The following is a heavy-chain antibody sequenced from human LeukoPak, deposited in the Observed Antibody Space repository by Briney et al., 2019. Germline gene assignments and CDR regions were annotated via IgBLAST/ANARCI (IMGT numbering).Heavy chain of an antibody. CDR2: ISYDGSNK. CDR1: GFTFSSYA. V-gene: IGHV3-30-3*02. J-gene: IGHJ3*02. Sequence: PGRSLRLSCAASGFTFSSYAMHWVRQAPGKGLEWVAVISYDGSNKYYADSVKGRFTISRDNSKNTLYLQMNSLRAEDTAVYYCAKLPEGDRRLWFGETIDAFDIWGQGTMVTVSS. D-gene: IGHD3-10*01. CDR3: AKLPEGDRRLWFGETIDAFDI.